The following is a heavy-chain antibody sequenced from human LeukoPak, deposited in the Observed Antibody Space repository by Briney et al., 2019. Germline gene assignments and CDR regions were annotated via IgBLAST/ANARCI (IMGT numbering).Heavy chain of an antibody. V-gene: IGHV4-59*01. J-gene: IGHJ4*02. CDR1: GGSISSYY. CDR3: AGGMAGPYYFDY. CDR2: IYCSGST. Sequence: SETLSLTCTVSGGSISSYYWSWIRQPPGKGLEWIGYIYCSGSTNYNPSLKSRVTISVDTSKNQFSLKLSSVTAADTAVYYCAGGMAGPYYFDYWGQGTLVTVSS. D-gene: IGHD6-19*01.